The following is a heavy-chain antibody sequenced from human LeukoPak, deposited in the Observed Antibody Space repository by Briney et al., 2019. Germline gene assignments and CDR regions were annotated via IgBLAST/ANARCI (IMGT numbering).Heavy chain of an antibody. Sequence: PGGSLRLSCAASGFTFSSYAMSWVRQAPGKGLEWVSAISGSGGSTYYADSVKGRFTISRDNSKNTLSLQMNSLRAEDTAVYYCASKRDILTGYLPFDYWGQGTLVTVSS. V-gene: IGHV3-23*01. CDR2: ISGSGGST. CDR3: ASKRDILTGYLPFDY. J-gene: IGHJ4*02. CDR1: GFTFSSYA. D-gene: IGHD3-9*01.